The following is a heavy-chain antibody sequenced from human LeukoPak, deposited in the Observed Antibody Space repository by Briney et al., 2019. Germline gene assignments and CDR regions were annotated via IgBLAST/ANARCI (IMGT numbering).Heavy chain of an antibody. Sequence: PGGSLRLSCAASGFTFSTSWMHWVRQAPGKGLEWVSSISSSSSYIYYADSVKGRFTISRDNAKNSLYLQMNSLRAEDTAVYYCARDGSYYYGSGSYWDVDYWGQGTLVTVSS. D-gene: IGHD3-10*01. CDR1: GFTFSTSW. CDR3: ARDGSYYYGSGSYWDVDY. V-gene: IGHV3-21*01. CDR2: ISSSSSYI. J-gene: IGHJ4*02.